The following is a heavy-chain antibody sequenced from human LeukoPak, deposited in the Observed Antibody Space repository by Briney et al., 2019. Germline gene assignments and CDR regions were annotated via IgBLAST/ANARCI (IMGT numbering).Heavy chain of an antibody. J-gene: IGHJ3*02. CDR3: ARHRRSYWDPDAFDI. D-gene: IGHD1-26*01. Sequence: PSETLSLTCTVSGGSISSYYWSWIRQPPGKGLEWIGYIYYSGSTNYNPSLKSRVTISVDTSKNQFSLKLSSVTAADTAVYYCARHRRSYWDPDAFDIWGQGTMVTVS. CDR2: IYYSGST. CDR1: GGSISSYY. V-gene: IGHV4-59*08.